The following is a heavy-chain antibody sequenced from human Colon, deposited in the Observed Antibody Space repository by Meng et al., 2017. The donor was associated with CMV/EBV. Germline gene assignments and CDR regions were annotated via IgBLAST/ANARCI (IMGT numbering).Heavy chain of an antibody. Sequence: EVQLVGSGGGVVQPGGYLTLSCEVSGFIFSNYWMHWVRQAPGKGLVWISRIKNDGSTTGYADSVKGRFTISRDNAKNTLYLQMNSLRAEDTAMYYCARDIFWGQSDYWGQGTLVTVSS. V-gene: IGHV3-74*01. D-gene: IGHD3-9*01. J-gene: IGHJ4*02. CDR2: IKNDGSTT. CDR3: ARDIFWGQSDY. CDR1: GFIFSNYW.